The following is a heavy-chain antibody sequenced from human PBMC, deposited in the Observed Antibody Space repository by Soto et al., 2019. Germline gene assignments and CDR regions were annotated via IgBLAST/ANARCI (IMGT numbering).Heavy chain of an antibody. CDR1: GFTFSSYA. Sequence: GGSLRLSCAASGFTFSSYAMHWVRQAPGKGLEWVAVISYDGSNKYYADSVKGRFTLSRDNSNNTLYLQMNSLRSEDTAVYYCARVLVKAAEFEDYYYGIDVWGQGTTVTVSS. V-gene: IGHV3-30-3*01. CDR3: ARVLVKAAEFEDYYYGIDV. D-gene: IGHD6-13*01. CDR2: ISYDGSNK. J-gene: IGHJ6*02.